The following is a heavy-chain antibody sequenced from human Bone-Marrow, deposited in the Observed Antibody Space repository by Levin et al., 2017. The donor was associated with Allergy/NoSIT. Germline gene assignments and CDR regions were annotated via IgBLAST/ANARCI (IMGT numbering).Heavy chain of an antibody. CDR2: IYHSGST. CDR3: ARGYCSSTSCYAFDP. J-gene: IGHJ5*02. Sequence: SQTLSLTCAVSGGSISSGGYSWSWIRQPPGKGLEWIGYIYHSGSTYYNPSLKSRVTISVDRSKNQFSLKLSSVTAADTAVYYCARGYCSSTSCYAFDPWGQGTLVTVSS. D-gene: IGHD2-2*01. CDR1: GGSISSGGYS. V-gene: IGHV4-30-2*01.